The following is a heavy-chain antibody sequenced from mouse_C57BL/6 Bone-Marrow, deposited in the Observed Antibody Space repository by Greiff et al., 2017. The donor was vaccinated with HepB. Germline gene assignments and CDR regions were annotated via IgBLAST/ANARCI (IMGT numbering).Heavy chain of an antibody. V-gene: IGHV3-1*01. J-gene: IGHJ3*01. Sequence: EVQLQQSGPGMVKPSHSLSLTCTVTGYSITSGYDWHWIRHFPGNQLEWMGYLSYSGSTNYNPSLKSRSTITNDTSKNHFVLKLNSVTTEDTATYDCARDRYYGSSYEWFAYWGQGTLVTVSA. CDR1: GYSITSGYD. CDR3: ARDRYYGSSYEWFAY. CDR2: LSYSGST. D-gene: IGHD1-1*01.